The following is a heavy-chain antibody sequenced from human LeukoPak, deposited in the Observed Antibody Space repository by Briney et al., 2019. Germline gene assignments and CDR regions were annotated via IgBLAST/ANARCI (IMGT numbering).Heavy chain of an antibody. CDR3: ARAGSHWHYVY. V-gene: IGHV3-7*01. Sequence: GGSLRLSCAASGFTFSGFSMSWVRQSPTKGLEWVANIKQDGSERYYVDSVKGRFTISRDNAKNSLSLQMNNLRVGDTAVYYCARAGSHWHYVYWGQGTVVTVSS. J-gene: IGHJ4*02. CDR1: GFTFSGFS. CDR2: IKQDGSER. D-gene: IGHD3-10*01.